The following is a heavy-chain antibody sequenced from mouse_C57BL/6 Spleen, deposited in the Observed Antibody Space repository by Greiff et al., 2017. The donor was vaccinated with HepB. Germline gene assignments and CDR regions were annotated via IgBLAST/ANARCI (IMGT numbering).Heavy chain of an antibody. Sequence: VKLVESGAELARPGASVKMSCKASGYTFTSYTMHWVKQRPGQGLEWIGDINPSSGYTKYNQKFKDKATLTADKSSSTAYMQLSSLTSEDSAVYYCARYGPYYAMDYWGQGTSVTVSS. V-gene: IGHV1-4*01. CDR3: ARYGPYYAMDY. CDR2: INPSSGYT. CDR1: GYTFTSYT. J-gene: IGHJ4*01. D-gene: IGHD1-1*01.